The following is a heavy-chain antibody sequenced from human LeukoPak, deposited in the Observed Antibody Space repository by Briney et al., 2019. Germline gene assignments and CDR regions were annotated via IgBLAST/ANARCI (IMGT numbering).Heavy chain of an antibody. D-gene: IGHD3-9*01. Sequence: SETLSLTCSVSDASISKTPSYWAWIRRPPGKGLEWIGSLYYSGRTFYNPSLKSRVTISVDTAKNQFSLKLSSVTAADTAVYYCARHARVDILTGLLAPWGQGTLVTVSS. J-gene: IGHJ5*02. V-gene: IGHV4-39*01. CDR1: DASISKTPSY. CDR2: LYYSGRT. CDR3: ARHARVDILTGLLAP.